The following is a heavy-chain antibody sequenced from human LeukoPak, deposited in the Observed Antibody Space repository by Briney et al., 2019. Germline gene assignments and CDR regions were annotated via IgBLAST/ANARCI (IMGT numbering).Heavy chain of an antibody. CDR1: GYTFTSYG. J-gene: IGHJ6*02. V-gene: IGHV1-18*01. Sequence: GASVTVSCKASGYTFTSYGISWVRQAPGQGLEWMGWISAYNGNTNYAQKLQGRVTMTTDTSTSTAYMELRSLRSDDTAVYYCAGPYCSSTSCYTYYYYGMDVWGQGTTVTVSS. CDR3: AGPYCSSTSCYTYYYYGMDV. CDR2: ISAYNGNT. D-gene: IGHD2-2*02.